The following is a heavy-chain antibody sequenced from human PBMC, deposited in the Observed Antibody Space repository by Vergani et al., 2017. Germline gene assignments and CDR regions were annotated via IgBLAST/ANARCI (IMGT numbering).Heavy chain of an antibody. V-gene: IGHV4-38-2*02. CDR2: INHSGST. D-gene: IGHD2-2*01. CDR3: ARGSIVVVPAAKGDWFDP. J-gene: IGHJ5*02. CDR1: GYSIGSGYY. Sequence: QVRLEESGPGLVKPSETLSLTCSVSGYSIGSGYYWSWIRQPPGKGLEWIGEINHSGSTNYNPSLKSRVTISVDTSKNQFSLRLSSVTAADTAVYYCARGSIVVVPAAKGDWFDPWGQGTLVTVSS.